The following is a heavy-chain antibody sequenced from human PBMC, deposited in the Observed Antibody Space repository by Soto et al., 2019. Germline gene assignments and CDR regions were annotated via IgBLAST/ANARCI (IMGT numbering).Heavy chain of an antibody. J-gene: IGHJ4*02. Sequence: QVQLLQSGAEVKKPGASVKVSCKASGYTFTSYGISWVRQAPGQGLEWMGWISAYNGNTNYAQKLQGRVTMTTDTSTSTAYMELRSLRSDDTAVYYCARAARYCSGGSCYLGMGYFDYWGQGTLVTVSS. CDR3: ARAARYCSGGSCYLGMGYFDY. CDR2: ISAYNGNT. D-gene: IGHD2-15*01. CDR1: GYTFTSYG. V-gene: IGHV1-18*01.